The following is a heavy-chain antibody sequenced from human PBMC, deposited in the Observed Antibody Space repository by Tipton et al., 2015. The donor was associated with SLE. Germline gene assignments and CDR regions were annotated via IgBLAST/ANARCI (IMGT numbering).Heavy chain of an antibody. Sequence: TLSLTCTVSGGSISSYYWSWIRQPPGEGLEWIGYIYYSGSTNYNPSLKSRVTISVDTSKNQFSLKLSSVTAADTAVYYCARRGGQQLRWYFDLWGRGTLVTVSS. CDR3: ARRGGQQLRWYFDL. CDR1: GGSISSYY. CDR2: IYYSGST. D-gene: IGHD6-13*01. V-gene: IGHV4-59*01. J-gene: IGHJ2*01.